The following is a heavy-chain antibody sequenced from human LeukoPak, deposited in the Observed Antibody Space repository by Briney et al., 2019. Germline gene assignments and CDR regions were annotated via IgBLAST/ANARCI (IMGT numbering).Heavy chain of an antibody. CDR1: GFTVSSNY. J-gene: IGHJ4*02. D-gene: IGHD1-26*01. Sequence: PGGSLRLSCAASGFTVSSNYMSWVRQAPGKGLEWVSVIYIGGSTYYADSVKGRFTISRDNSKNTLYLQMNSLRAGDTAVYYCAKDPIFSGSYGVFDYWGLGTLVTVSS. V-gene: IGHV3-53*01. CDR3: AKDPIFSGSYGVFDY. CDR2: IYIGGST.